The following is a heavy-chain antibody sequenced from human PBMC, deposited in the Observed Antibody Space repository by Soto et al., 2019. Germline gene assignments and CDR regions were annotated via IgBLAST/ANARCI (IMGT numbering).Heavy chain of an antibody. D-gene: IGHD3-10*01. J-gene: IGHJ6*02. V-gene: IGHV3-48*02. CDR2: ISTSSSTK. CDR3: ARDTLYYGSGSHYYGMDV. CDR1: GFTFNSYN. Sequence: GGSLRLSCAASGFTFNSYNMNWVRQTPGKGLEWVSNISTSSSTKYYADSVKGRFTISRDNAKNSLYLQMNSLRDEDTAVYYCARDTLYYGSGSHYYGMDVWGQGTTVTVSS.